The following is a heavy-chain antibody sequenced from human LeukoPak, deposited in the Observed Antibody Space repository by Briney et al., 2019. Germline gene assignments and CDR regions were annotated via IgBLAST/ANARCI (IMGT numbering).Heavy chain of an antibody. CDR2: ISAYNGNT. V-gene: IGHV1-18*01. CDR1: GYTFTSYG. Sequence: GASVKVSCKXSGYTFTSYGISWVRQAPGQGLEWMGWISAYNGNTDYSQKLQGRVTMTTDTSTSTAYMELRSLRSDDTAVYYCARRNSPPYNWFDPWGQGTLVTVSS. CDR3: ARRNSPPYNWFDP. J-gene: IGHJ5*02. D-gene: IGHD4-23*01.